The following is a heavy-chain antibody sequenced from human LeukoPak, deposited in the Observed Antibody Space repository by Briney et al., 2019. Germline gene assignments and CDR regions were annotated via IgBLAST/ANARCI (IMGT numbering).Heavy chain of an antibody. CDR3: AKSSGYTYGSIDY. V-gene: IGHV3-9*01. CDR2: ISYNSGSI. D-gene: IGHD5-18*01. CDR1: GFTFDDYA. Sequence: GGSLRLSCAASGFTFDDYAMHWVRQAPGKGLEWVSGISYNSGSIGYADSAKGRFTISRDNAKNSLYLQMNSLRAEDTALYYCAKSSGYTYGSIDYWGQGTLVTVSS. J-gene: IGHJ4*02.